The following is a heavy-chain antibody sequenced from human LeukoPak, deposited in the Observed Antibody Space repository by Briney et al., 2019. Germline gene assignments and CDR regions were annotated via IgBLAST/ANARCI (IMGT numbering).Heavy chain of an antibody. CDR2: INTGGTTI. CDR1: GFTFSDYY. Sequence: GGSLRLSCAASGFTFSDYYMSWIRQAPGKALEWISYINTGGTTIYYADSVKGRFTISRDNAKNSLYLQMNSLRAEDTAVYYCARGHYGLDVWGQGTTVTVSS. J-gene: IGHJ6*02. CDR3: ARGHYGLDV. V-gene: IGHV3-11*01.